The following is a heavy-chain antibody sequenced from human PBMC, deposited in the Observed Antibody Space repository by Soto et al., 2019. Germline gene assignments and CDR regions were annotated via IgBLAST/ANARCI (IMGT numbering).Heavy chain of an antibody. CDR2: MNPSGSII. CDR3: ARGGIAPLFLLGY. Sequence: ASVKVSCTTSGYTFNSYYMHWVRQAPGQGLEWMAIMNPSGSIIIYAQNFQGRLTMTRDTSTTTVYMELSSLRSEDTAVYYCARGGIAPLFLLGYWGQGPLVTVSS. V-gene: IGHV1-46*02. CDR1: GYTFNSYY. J-gene: IGHJ4*02. D-gene: IGHD6-13*01.